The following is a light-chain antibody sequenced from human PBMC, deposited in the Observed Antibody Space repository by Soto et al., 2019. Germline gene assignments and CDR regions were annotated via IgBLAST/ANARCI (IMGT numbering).Light chain of an antibody. CDR3: QQSTDWPLT. Sequence: ETVLTQSPATLSLSPGQRVTLSCRASQSVGSYLAWYQQKPGQAPRLLIYDASNRATGIPARFSGSGSGTDFTLTITSLEPEDFAVYFCQQSTDWPLTFGGGTKVDIK. V-gene: IGKV3-11*01. CDR1: QSVGSY. CDR2: DAS. J-gene: IGKJ4*01.